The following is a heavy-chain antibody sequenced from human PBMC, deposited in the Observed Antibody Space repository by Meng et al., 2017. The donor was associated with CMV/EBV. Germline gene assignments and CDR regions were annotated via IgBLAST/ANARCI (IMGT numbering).Heavy chain of an antibody. D-gene: IGHD2-2*01. CDR2: INHSGST. V-gene: IGHV4-34*01. Sequence: SETLPLTCAVYGGSFSGYYWSWIRQPPGKGLEWIGEINHSGSTNYNPSLKSRVTISVDTSKNQFSLKLSSVTAADTAVYYCARASVNIGYCSSTSCYLYYYYGMDVWGQGTTVTVSS. CDR1: GGSFSGYY. J-gene: IGHJ6*02. CDR3: ARASVNIGYCSSTSCYLYYYYGMDV.